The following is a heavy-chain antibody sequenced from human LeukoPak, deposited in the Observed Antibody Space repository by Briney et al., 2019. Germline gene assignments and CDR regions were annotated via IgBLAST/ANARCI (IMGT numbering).Heavy chain of an antibody. J-gene: IGHJ5*02. D-gene: IGHD3-10*01. V-gene: IGHV3-7*01. CDR2: IKQDGTEK. CDR1: GFTPRRYW. CDR3: ARERGSGSYHPFDP. Sequence: RGSLRLSCVASGFTPRRYWMSRGRQAPGEGLGWVANIKQDGTEKNYVDSVKGRFTISRDNAKNSLYLQMDSLRAEDTAVYYCARERGSGSYHPFDPWGQGTLATVSS.